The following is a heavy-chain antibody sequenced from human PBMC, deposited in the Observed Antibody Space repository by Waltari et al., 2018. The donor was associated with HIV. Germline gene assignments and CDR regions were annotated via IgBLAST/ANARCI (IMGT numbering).Heavy chain of an antibody. Sequence: DVQLVESGGGLVKPGGSLRLSCAVSGIPSKTAWLSWARKGPGKGPQWLGHIRRKSDGGTTDYAAPVRGRFTISTDDLNNTMSLEMKSLKVEDTGVYYCTTFEMGSTRNYWGQGTLVTVSS. D-gene: IGHD1-26*01. CDR1: GIPSKTAW. V-gene: IGHV3-15*01. CDR3: TTFEMGSTRNY. J-gene: IGHJ4*02. CDR2: IRRKSDGGTT.